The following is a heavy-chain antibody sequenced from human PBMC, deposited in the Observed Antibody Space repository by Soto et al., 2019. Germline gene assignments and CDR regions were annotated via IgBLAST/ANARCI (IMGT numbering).Heavy chain of an antibody. CDR1: GYTFTGYY. D-gene: IGHD6-19*01. CDR3: AREGSSGWYLQH. CDR2: INPNSGGI. V-gene: IGHV1-2*04. J-gene: IGHJ1*01. Sequence: QVQLVQSGAEVKKPGASVKVSCKASGYTFTGYYMHWVRQAPGQGLEWMGWINPNSGGINYAQKFQGWVTMTRDTSISTAYMELSRLRSDDTAVYYCAREGSSGWYLQHWGQGTLVTVSS.